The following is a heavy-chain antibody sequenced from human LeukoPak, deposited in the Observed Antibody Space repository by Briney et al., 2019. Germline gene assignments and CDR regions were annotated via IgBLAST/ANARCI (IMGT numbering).Heavy chain of an antibody. Sequence: PSETLSLTCTVSGGSISSYYWSWIRQPAGKGLEWIGRIYTSGSTNYNPSLKSRVTISVDTSKNQFSLKLSSVTAADTAVYYCASYYDSSGYYEIPLPALAFDPWGQGTLVTVSS. J-gene: IGHJ5*02. CDR3: ASYYDSSGYYEIPLPALAFDP. CDR1: GGSISSYY. V-gene: IGHV4-4*07. D-gene: IGHD3-22*01. CDR2: IYTSGST.